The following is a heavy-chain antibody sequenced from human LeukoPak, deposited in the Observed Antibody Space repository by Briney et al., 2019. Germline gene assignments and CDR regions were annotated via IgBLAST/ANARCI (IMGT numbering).Heavy chain of an antibody. D-gene: IGHD6-19*01. V-gene: IGHV3-11*01. CDR1: GFTFSDYY. CDR3: AKGIWQWLVDAFDI. CDR2: ISSSGSTI. Sequence: GGSLRLSCAASGFTFSDYYMSWIRQAPGKGLEWVSYISSSGSTIYYADSVKGRFTISRDNAKNSLYLQMNSLRAEDTAVYYCAKGIWQWLVDAFDIWGQGTMVTVSS. J-gene: IGHJ3*02.